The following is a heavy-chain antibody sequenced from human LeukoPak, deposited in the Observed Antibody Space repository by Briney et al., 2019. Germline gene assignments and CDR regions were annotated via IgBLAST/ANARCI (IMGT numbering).Heavy chain of an antibody. D-gene: IGHD4-23*01. J-gene: IGHJ5*02. CDR2: INHSGST. Sequence: SETLSLTCAVYGGSFSGYYWSWIRQPPGKGLEWIGEINHSGSTNYNPSLKSRVTISVDTSKNQFSLKLSSVTAADTAVYYCARGRWARLASWFDPWGQGTLVTVSS. CDR3: ARGRWARLASWFDP. CDR1: GGSFSGYY. V-gene: IGHV4-34*01.